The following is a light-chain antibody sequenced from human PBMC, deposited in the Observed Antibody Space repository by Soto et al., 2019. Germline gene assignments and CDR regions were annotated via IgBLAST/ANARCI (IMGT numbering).Light chain of an antibody. J-gene: IGKJ1*01. Sequence: DIQRTKNKSSLSASVADRVIITCRASQSISNHLNWYQQKPGKAPKLLIFAASSLQSGVPSRFSGSRSGPDFTLTISSLQPEDFATYYCQQCYSIPPTFGQ. CDR3: QQCYSIPPT. V-gene: IGKV1-39*01. CDR2: AAS. CDR1: QSISNH.